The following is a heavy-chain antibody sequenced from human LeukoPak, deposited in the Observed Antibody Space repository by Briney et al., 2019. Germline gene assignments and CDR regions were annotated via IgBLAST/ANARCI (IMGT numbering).Heavy chain of an antibody. D-gene: IGHD3-22*01. V-gene: IGHV4-34*01. CDR1: GGSFSGYY. CDR3: AADSSGYYYGAAFDI. J-gene: IGHJ3*02. CDR2: INHSGST. Sequence: SETLSLTCAVYGGSFSGYYWSWIRQPPGKGLEWIGEINHSGSTNYNPSLKSRVTISVDTSKNQFSLKLSSVTAADTAVYYCAADSSGYYYGAAFDIWGRGTMVTVSS.